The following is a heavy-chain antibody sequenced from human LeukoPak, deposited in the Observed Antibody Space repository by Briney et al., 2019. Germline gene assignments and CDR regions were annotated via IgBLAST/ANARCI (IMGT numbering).Heavy chain of an antibody. J-gene: IGHJ4*02. CDR3: ARGGEGYNYVY. CDR2: ISYSGST. D-gene: IGHD5-24*01. CDR1: GGSISSANYY. Sequence: KASASLSLTCTVSGGSISSANYYWNWVRQPPGKGLEWIGYISYSGSTHYNPSLKSRATISADTSKNQFSLKLTSMTAADTAVYHCARGGEGYNYVYWGQGTLVTVSS. V-gene: IGHV4-30-4*01.